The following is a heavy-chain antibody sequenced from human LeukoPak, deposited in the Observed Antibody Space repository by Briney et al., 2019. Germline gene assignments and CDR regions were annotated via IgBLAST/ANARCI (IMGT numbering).Heavy chain of an antibody. CDR1: GGTFSSYT. CDR2: VLPLLGTP. V-gene: IGHV1-69*16. Sequence: SVKVSCKAYGGTFSSYTVGWVRQAPGQGLKWMGGVLPLLGTPSYAQKFQGRLTITTDESTSTVYLELSSLRSADTAVYYCARAQGNDAFDIWGQGTMVTVSS. J-gene: IGHJ3*02. D-gene: IGHD3-10*01. CDR3: ARAQGNDAFDI.